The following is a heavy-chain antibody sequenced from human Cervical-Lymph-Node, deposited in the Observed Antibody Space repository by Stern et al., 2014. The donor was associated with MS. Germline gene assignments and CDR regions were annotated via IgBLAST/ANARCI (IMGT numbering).Heavy chain of an antibody. CDR2: IFWDDDK. D-gene: IGHD1-1*01. V-gene: IGHV2-5*02. CDR3: AHRRVQSDAWPTTFDY. CDR1: GFSLSTSGVN. Sequence: QITLKESGPTLVKPTQTLTLTCSLSGFSLSTSGVNVGWFRQPPGKALEWLGFIFWDDDKRYRPPLKTRLTITKHASENQVVLTMTNVDPLDTATYYCAHRRVQSDAWPTTFDYWGPGTLVTVSS. J-gene: IGHJ4*02.